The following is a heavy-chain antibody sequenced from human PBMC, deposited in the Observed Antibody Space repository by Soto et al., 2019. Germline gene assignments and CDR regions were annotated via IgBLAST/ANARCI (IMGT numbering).Heavy chain of an antibody. D-gene: IGHD6-13*01. V-gene: IGHV3-23*01. CDR3: AKAMSFIAAAGNAFDI. Sequence: GGSLRLSCAASGFTFSSYAMSWVRQAPGKGLEWVSAISGSGGSTYYADSVKGRFTISRDNSKNTLYLQMNSLRAEDTAVYYCAKAMSFIAAAGNAFDIWGQGTMVTVSS. CDR1: GFTFSSYA. CDR2: ISGSGGST. J-gene: IGHJ3*02.